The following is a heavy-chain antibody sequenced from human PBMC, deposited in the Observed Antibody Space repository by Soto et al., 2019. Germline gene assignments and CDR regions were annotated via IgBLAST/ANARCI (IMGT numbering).Heavy chain of an antibody. Sequence: GESLKISCKGSGYSFTSYWISWVRQMPGKGLEWMGRIDPSDSYTNYSPSFQGHVTISADKSISTAYLQWSSLRASDTAMYYCARHDHYYDSSGYTLYCYGMDVWGQGTTVTVSS. V-gene: IGHV5-10-1*01. CDR3: ARHDHYYDSSGYTLYCYGMDV. CDR2: IDPSDSYT. D-gene: IGHD3-22*01. CDR1: GYSFTSYW. J-gene: IGHJ6*02.